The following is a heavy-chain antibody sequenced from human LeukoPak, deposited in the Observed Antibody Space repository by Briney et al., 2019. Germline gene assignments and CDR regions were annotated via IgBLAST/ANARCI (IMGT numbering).Heavy chain of an antibody. Sequence: ASVKVCCKASGGTFSSYAISWVRQAPGQGLEWMGGIIPIFGTANYAQKFQGRVTITTDESTSTAYMELSSLRSEDTAVYYCARYRGHYYDSSGYLDWGQGTLVTVSS. D-gene: IGHD3-22*01. J-gene: IGHJ4*02. CDR3: ARYRGHYYDSSGYLD. CDR1: GGTFSSYA. CDR2: IIPIFGTA. V-gene: IGHV1-69*05.